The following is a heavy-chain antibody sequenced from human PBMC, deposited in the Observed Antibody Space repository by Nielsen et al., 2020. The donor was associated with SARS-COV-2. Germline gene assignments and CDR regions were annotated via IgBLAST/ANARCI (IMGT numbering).Heavy chain of an antibody. J-gene: IGHJ4*02. D-gene: IGHD1-26*01. CDR3: ASFSDPTGFDY. CDR1: GGTISSYD. Sequence: SETLSLTCTVSGGTISSYDWSWIRQPPGKGLEWIGYIYYSGSTNYNPSLKSRVTISVDTSKNQFSLKLSSVTAADTAVYYCASFSDPTGFDYWGQGTLVTVSS. V-gene: IGHV4-59*13. CDR2: IYYSGST.